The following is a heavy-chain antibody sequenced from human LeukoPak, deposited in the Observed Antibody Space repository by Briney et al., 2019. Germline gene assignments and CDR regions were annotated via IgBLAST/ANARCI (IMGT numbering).Heavy chain of an antibody. D-gene: IGHD3-10*01. Sequence: ASVKVSCKASGYTFTSYDTNWVRQATGQGLEWMGWMNPNSGNTGYAQKFQGRVTMTRNTSISTAYMELSSLRSEDTAVYYCARGQRMVRGVRNYYYYGMDVWGQGTTVTVSS. J-gene: IGHJ6*02. V-gene: IGHV1-8*01. CDR1: GYTFTSYD. CDR3: ARGQRMVRGVRNYYYYGMDV. CDR2: MNPNSGNT.